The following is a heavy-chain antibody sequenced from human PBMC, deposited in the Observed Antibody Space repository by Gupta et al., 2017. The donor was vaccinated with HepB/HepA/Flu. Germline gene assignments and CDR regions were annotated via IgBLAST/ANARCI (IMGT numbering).Heavy chain of an antibody. V-gene: IGHV4-59*01. CDR3: ARDREVGGGPFDY. Sequence: QVQLQESGPGLVKPSETLSLTCTVSGGSISSYYWSWIRQPPGKGLEWIGYLYYTGITNYNPSLKSRVTISVDTSKNQFSLRLGSVTAADTAVYYCARDREVGGGPFDYWGQGTLVTVSS. D-gene: IGHD2-15*01. J-gene: IGHJ4*02. CDR1: GGSISSYY. CDR2: LYYTGIT.